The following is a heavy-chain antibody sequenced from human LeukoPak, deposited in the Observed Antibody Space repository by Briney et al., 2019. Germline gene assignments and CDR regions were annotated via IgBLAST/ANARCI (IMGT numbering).Heavy chain of an antibody. Sequence: PGGSLRLSCAASGFTFSSYGMHWVLQAPGKGLEWVAVISYDGSNKYYTDSVKGRFTISRDNSKNTVYLQMNSLRAEDTAVYYCAKARGGIAAAGTGGPFDYWGQGTLVTVSS. V-gene: IGHV3-30*18. D-gene: IGHD6-13*01. CDR1: GFTFSSYG. CDR2: ISYDGSNK. CDR3: AKARGGIAAAGTGGPFDY. J-gene: IGHJ4*02.